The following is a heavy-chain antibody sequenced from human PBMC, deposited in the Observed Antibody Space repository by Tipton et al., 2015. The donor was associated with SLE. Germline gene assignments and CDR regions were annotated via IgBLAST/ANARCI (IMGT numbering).Heavy chain of an antibody. Sequence: TLSLTCLVSGGSISSSRYYWAWIRQSPGKGLGWIGSIPNGGRTYYNPSLKSRVSISVDTSKNQVSLTLTSVTAADTAVYYCATPTVSSIVGLPRDYYGMDVWGLGAAVTVSS. J-gene: IGHJ6*02. CDR3: ATPTVSSIVGLPRDYYGMDV. V-gene: IGHV4-39*07. CDR1: GGSISSSRYY. D-gene: IGHD1-26*01. CDR2: IPNGGRT.